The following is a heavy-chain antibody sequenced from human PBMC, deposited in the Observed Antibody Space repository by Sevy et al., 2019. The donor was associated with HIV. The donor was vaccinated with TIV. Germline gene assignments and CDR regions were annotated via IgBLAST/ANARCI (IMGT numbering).Heavy chain of an antibody. V-gene: IGHV1-24*01. Sequence: ASVKVSCKISGRTLTELSIHWVRQAPGKGLEWMGTFDPEEDEKIYAQKFQGRVTMTEDKSTDTAYMELSRLRSEDTAVYYCATTKDYYDSSGYPFDYWGQGTLVTVSS. CDR3: ATTKDYYDSSGYPFDY. J-gene: IGHJ4*02. D-gene: IGHD3-22*01. CDR2: FDPEEDEK. CDR1: GRTLTELS.